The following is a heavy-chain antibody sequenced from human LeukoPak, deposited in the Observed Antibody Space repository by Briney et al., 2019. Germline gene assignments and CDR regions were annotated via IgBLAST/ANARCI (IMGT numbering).Heavy chain of an antibody. CDR2: IIPIFGTA. J-gene: IGHJ4*02. D-gene: IGHD6-13*01. V-gene: IGHV1-69*01. CDR3: ATSTAAGFDY. Sequence: GSSVKVSCKASGGTFSSYAISWVRQAPGQGLEWMGGIIPIFGTANYAQKFQGRVTITADESTSTAYMELSSLRSEGTAVYYCATSTAAGFDYWGQGTLVTVSS. CDR1: GGTFSSYA.